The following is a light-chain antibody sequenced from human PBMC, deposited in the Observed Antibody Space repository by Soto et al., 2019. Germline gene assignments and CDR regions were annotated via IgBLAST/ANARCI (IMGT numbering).Light chain of an antibody. V-gene: IGKV3-15*01. CDR3: QQYNNWPGT. J-gene: IGKJ1*01. CDR2: GAS. CDR1: QSVSGSY. Sequence: EIVMTQSPGTLSLSPGEVATLSCRASQSVSGSYLAWYQQKPGQAPRLVIYGASTRATGIPARFSGSGSGTEFTLTISSLQSEDFAVYYCQQYNNWPGTFGQGTKVDIK.